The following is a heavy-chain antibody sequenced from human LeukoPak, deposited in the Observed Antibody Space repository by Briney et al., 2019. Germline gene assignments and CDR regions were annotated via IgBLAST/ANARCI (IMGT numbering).Heavy chain of an antibody. CDR2: IYTSGST. Sequence: SETLSLTCTVSGGSISGYYWSWIRQPAGKGLEWIGRIYTSGSTNYNPSLKSRVTISVDTSKNQFSLKLSSVTAADTAVYYCARDLAYSNYVGWFDPWGQGTLVTVSS. V-gene: IGHV4-4*07. D-gene: IGHD4-11*01. CDR1: GGSISGYY. CDR3: ARDLAYSNYVGWFDP. J-gene: IGHJ5*02.